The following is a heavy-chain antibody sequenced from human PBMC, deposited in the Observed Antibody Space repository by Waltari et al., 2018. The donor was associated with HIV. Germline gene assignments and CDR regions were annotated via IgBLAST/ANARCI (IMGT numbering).Heavy chain of an antibody. Sequence: QVQLQESGPGLVKPSETLSLTCVVSGYSINTDHYWAWIRQPPGKGLEWIGSASHSGGTFHNASLKSRVTISVDRSKNQFSLKVSFVTAADTAVYYCARAGVVPALFDLWGRGTLVTVSS. V-gene: IGHV4-38-2*01. CDR2: ASHSGGT. J-gene: IGHJ2*01. CDR3: ARAGVVPALFDL. CDR1: GYSINTDHY. D-gene: IGHD3-3*01.